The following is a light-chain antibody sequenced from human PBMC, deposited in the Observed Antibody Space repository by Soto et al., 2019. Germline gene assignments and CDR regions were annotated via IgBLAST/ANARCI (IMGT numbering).Light chain of an antibody. CDR3: SSYTSIATVV. J-gene: IGLJ2*01. CDR1: SSDVGDYNY. CDR2: DVR. Sequence: QSALTQPASVSGSPGQSITISCTGLSSDVGDYNYVSWYQQYPGKAPKLMIYDVRYRPSWVSNRFSGSKSGNTASLTISGLQAEDEADYYCSSYTSIATVVFGGGTKLTVL. V-gene: IGLV2-14*01.